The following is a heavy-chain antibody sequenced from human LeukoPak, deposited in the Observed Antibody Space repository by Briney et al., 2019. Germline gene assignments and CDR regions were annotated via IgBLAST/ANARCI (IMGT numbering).Heavy chain of an antibody. CDR1: GFTFSSYA. D-gene: IGHD3-3*01. Sequence: PGGSLRLSCAASGFTFSSYAMHWVRQAPGKGLEWVAVISYDGSNKYYADSVKGRLTISRDNSKNTLYLQMNSLRAEDTAVYYCARASATIYFDYWGQGTLVTVSS. J-gene: IGHJ4*02. CDR2: ISYDGSNK. CDR3: ARASATIYFDY. V-gene: IGHV3-30-3*01.